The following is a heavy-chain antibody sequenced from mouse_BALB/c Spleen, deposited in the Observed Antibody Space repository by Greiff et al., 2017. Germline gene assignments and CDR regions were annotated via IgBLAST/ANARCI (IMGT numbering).Heavy chain of an antibody. D-gene: IGHD4-1*01. J-gene: IGHJ4*01. CDR2: ILPGSGST. CDR3: ARWGLAGTGAMDY. V-gene: IGHV1-9*01. Sequence: QVQLQQSGAELMKPGASVKISCKATGYTFSSYWIEWVKQRPGHGLEWIGEILPGSGSTNYNEKFKGKATFTADTSSNTAYMQLSSLTSEDSAVYYCARWGLAGTGAMDYWGQGTSVTVSS. CDR1: GYTFSSYW.